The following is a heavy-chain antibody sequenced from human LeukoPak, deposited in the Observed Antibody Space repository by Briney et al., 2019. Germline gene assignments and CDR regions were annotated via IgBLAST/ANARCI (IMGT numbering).Heavy chain of an antibody. CDR2: IRGDNGNT. CDR3: ARVDLLTGYYFFDY. Sequence: GASVKVSCKASGYTFSNYGISWVRQAPGQGLEWVGCIRGDNGNTNYAQKLQGRVTMTTDTSTSTAYMELRSLGSDETAVYYCARVDLLTGYYFFDYWGQGTLVTVSS. V-gene: IGHV1-18*01. CDR1: GYTFSNYG. J-gene: IGHJ4*02. D-gene: IGHD3-9*01.